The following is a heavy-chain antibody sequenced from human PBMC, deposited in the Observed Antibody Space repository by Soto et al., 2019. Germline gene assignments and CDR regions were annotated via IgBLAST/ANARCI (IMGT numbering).Heavy chain of an antibody. D-gene: IGHD3-16*02. Sequence: QVQLVQSGAEVKKPGASVKVSCKASGYTFTSYGISWVRQAPGQGLEWMGWISAYNGNTNYAQKLQGRVTMTTDTSPSTAYMELRSLRSDDTAVYYCARDAFDDYVWGSYRYHGMDVWGQGTTVTVSS. V-gene: IGHV1-18*04. J-gene: IGHJ6*02. CDR2: ISAYNGNT. CDR1: GYTFTSYG. CDR3: ARDAFDDYVWGSYRYHGMDV.